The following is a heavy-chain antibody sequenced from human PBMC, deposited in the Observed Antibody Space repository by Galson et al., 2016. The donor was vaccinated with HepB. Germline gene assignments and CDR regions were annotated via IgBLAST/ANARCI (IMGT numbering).Heavy chain of an antibody. J-gene: IGHJ4*02. CDR1: GFSFDSYG. Sequence: SLRLSCAASGFSFDSYGMHWVRQAPGKGLEWVAVISYDEIKTHYADSVKGRFTISRDNSQNTVFLQMNSLRAEDTAVYYCVKDNDHYLFDLWGQGTLVTVSS. V-gene: IGHV3-30*18. CDR3: VKDNDHYLFDL. CDR2: ISYDEIKT. D-gene: IGHD2-21*01.